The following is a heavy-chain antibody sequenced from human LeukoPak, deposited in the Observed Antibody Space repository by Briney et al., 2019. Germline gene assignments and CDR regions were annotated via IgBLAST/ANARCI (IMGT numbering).Heavy chain of an antibody. CDR1: GFTFSTYE. D-gene: IGHD3-16*02. Sequence: GGSLRLSCTASGFTFSTYEMNLVRQAPGNGLEWISYISGSGSSIFYADSLQGRFTVSRDNAKNSVYLQMNSLRAEDTAVYYCAREGGFGYDDAFDTWGHGTTVTVSS. CDR3: AREGGFGYDDAFDT. V-gene: IGHV3-48*03. J-gene: IGHJ3*02. CDR2: ISGSGSSI.